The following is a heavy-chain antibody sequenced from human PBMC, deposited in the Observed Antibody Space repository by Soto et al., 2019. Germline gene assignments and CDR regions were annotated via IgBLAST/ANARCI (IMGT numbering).Heavy chain of an antibody. CDR3: ARGFVYSSSWWRGAQTPNNWFDP. CDR2: ISSSSSTI. CDR1: GFTFSSYS. D-gene: IGHD6-13*01. J-gene: IGHJ5*02. V-gene: IGHV3-48*02. Sequence: EVQLVESGGGLVQPGGSLRLSCAASGFTFSSYSMNCVRQAPGKGLEWVSYISSSSSTIYYADSVKGRFTISRDNAKNSLYLQMNSLRDEDTAVYYCARGFVYSSSWWRGAQTPNNWFDPWGQGTLVTVSS.